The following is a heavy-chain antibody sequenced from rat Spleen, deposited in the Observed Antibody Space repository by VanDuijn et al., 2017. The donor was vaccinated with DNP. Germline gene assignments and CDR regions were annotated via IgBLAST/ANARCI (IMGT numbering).Heavy chain of an antibody. D-gene: IGHD1-4*01. CDR2: ISSGGSRT. J-gene: IGHJ2*01. V-gene: IGHV5-7*01. Sequence: EVQLVESGGGLVQPGRSLKLSCAASGFTFSNYYMTWVRQAPETGLEWVATISSGGSRTYYPDSVKGRFTISRDKTRNSLSLQMKSLRSEDTATYYCARQPPGTTPFDYWGQGVMVTVSS. CDR3: ARQPPGTTPFDY. CDR1: GFTFSNYY.